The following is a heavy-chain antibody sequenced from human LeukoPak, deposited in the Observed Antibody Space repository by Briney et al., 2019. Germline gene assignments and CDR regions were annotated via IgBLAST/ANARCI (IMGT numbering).Heavy chain of an antibody. CDR2: IYYSGST. V-gene: IGHV4-39*01. D-gene: IGHD6-13*01. CDR3: ARHRAAGLNYFDY. CDR1: GGSISSSSYS. J-gene: IGHJ4*02. Sequence: PSETLSLTCTVSGGSISSSSYSWGWLRQPPGKGLEWIGSIYYSGSTYYNPSLKSRVTISVDTSKNQFSLKLSSVTAADTAVYYCARHRAAGLNYFDYWGQGTLVTVSS.